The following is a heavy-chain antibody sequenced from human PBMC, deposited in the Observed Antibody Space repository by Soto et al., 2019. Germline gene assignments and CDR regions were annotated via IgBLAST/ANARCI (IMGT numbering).Heavy chain of an antibody. CDR1: GFTFTRFS. CDR3: ARESEDLTSNFDY. Sequence: GSLRLSCAASGFTFTRFSMNWVRQAPGKGLEWVSSISSTTNYIYYGDSMKGRFTISRDNAKNSLYLEMNSLRAEDTAVYYCARESEDLTSNFDYWGQGTLVTVSS. V-gene: IGHV3-21*06. CDR2: ISSTTNYI. J-gene: IGHJ4*02.